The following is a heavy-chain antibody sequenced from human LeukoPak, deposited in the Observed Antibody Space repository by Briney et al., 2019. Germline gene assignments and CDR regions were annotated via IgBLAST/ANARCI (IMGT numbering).Heavy chain of an antibody. CDR3: ARLLITIFGVVIIGFDY. CDR2: INPSGGST. D-gene: IGHD3-3*01. J-gene: IGHJ4*02. Sequence: GASVKVSCKASGYTFTSYYMHWVRQAPGQGLEWMGIINPSGGSTSYAQKFQGRVTISVDTSKNQFSLKLSSVTAADTAVYYCARLLITIFGVVIIGFDYWGQGTLVTVSS. CDR1: GYTFTSYY. V-gene: IGHV1-46*01.